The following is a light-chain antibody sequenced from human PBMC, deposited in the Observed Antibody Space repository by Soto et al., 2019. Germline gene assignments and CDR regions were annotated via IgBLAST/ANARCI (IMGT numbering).Light chain of an antibody. CDR3: QQYYSYPIT. CDR1: QSISSL. V-gene: IGKV1-5*01. Sequence: DIQITQLPSTLAASVGDRVTITCRANQSISSLLAWFQKTPEKAHKLLMADASSLESGVPSRFGGRGSGKESLPTISSQKQDVFATYYRQQYYSYPITFGQGTRLEI. J-gene: IGKJ5*01. CDR2: DAS.